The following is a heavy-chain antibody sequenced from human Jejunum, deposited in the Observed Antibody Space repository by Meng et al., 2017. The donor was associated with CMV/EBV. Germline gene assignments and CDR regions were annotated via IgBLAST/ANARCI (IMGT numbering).Heavy chain of an antibody. J-gene: IGHJ3*01. Sequence: TFSDSGIHWVRQASGKGLEWLGRIRNKPNGYATAYITSVKDRFTISRDDSKNMAYLQMNSLTTEDTAVYYCARLVDKAMVTVAFDVWGQGTMVTVSS. CDR3: ARLVDKAMVTVAFDV. V-gene: IGHV3-73*01. CDR1: TFSDSG. CDR2: IRNKPNGYAT. D-gene: IGHD5-18*01.